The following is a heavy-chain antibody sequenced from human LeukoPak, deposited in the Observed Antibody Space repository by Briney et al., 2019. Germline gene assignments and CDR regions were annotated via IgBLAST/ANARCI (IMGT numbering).Heavy chain of an antibody. D-gene: IGHD6-6*01. J-gene: IGHJ3*02. CDR2: IDYSGST. Sequence: SETLSLTCTVSGGSISSSSYYWGWIRQPPGKGMEWIGSIDYSGSTYYNPSLKSRVTISVDTSKNQFSLKLSSVTAADTAVYYCARPKGDSSSSSAFDIWGQGTMVTVSS. V-gene: IGHV4-39*01. CDR1: GGSISSSSYY. CDR3: ARPKGDSSSSSAFDI.